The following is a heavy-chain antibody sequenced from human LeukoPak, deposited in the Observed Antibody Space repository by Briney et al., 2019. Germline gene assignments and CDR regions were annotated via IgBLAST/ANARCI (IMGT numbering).Heavy chain of an antibody. D-gene: IGHD3/OR15-3a*01. V-gene: IGHV3-23*01. CDR3: ARDRGDFWTGYYTNYFDY. Sequence: GSLRLSCAASGFTFNSFAMSWVRQAPGKGLEWVSNISGGGGSSTYYADSVKGRFTISRDNSKNTLYLQMNSLRAEDTAVYYCARDRGDFWTGYYTNYFDYWGQGTLVTVSS. CDR2: ISGGGGSST. J-gene: IGHJ4*02. CDR1: GFTFNSFA.